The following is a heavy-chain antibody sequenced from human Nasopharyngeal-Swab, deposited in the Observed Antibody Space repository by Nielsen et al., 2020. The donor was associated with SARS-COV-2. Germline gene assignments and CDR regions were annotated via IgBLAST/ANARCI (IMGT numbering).Heavy chain of an antibody. D-gene: IGHD4-11*01. CDR3: ARGRNYASNWFDP. CDR2: IYYSGST. Sequence: LRLSCTVSGGSISSGGYYWSWIRQHPGKGLEWIGYIYYSGSTYYNPSLKSRVTIPVDTSKNQFSLKLSSVTAADTAVYYCARGRNYASNWFDPWGQGTLVTVSS. V-gene: IGHV4-31*03. CDR1: GGSISSGGYY. J-gene: IGHJ5*02.